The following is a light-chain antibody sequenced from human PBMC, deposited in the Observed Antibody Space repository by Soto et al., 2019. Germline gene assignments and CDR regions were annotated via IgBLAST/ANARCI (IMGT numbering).Light chain of an antibody. Sequence: QSVLTQPRSVSGPPGQSVTISCTGTSSDVGSYNYVSWYQQHSDKAPKLIIYDVINRPSGVPNRFSGSKSGNTASLTISGLQADDEAYYYCCSYWGRHKVVFGGGTQLTVL. J-gene: IGLJ3*02. CDR2: DVI. V-gene: IGLV2-11*01. CDR1: SSDVGSYNY. CDR3: CSYWGRHKVV.